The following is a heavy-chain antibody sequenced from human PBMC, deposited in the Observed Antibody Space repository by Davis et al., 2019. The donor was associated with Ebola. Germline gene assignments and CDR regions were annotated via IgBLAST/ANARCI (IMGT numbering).Heavy chain of an antibody. CDR1: GGSISSGGYS. CDR2: IYHSGST. J-gene: IGHJ4*02. V-gene: IGHV4-30-2*01. CDR3: ARGASFYDWLFDY. D-gene: IGHD3-9*01. Sequence: MPSETLSLTCAVSGGSISSGGYSWSWIRQPPGKGLEWIGYIYHSGSTYYNPSLKSRVTISVDRSKNQFSLKLSSVTAADTAVYYCARGASFYDWLFDYWGQGTLVTVSS.